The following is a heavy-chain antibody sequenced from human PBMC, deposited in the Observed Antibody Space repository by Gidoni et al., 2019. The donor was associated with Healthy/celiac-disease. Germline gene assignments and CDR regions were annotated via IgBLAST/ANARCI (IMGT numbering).Heavy chain of an antibody. D-gene: IGHD4-17*01. CDR1: GFTFGDYA. J-gene: IGHJ4*02. CDR3: TREWDGDPYLY. CDR2: IRSKAYGGTT. Sequence: EVQLVESGGGLVQPGRSLRLSCTASGFTFGDYALSWVRQAPGKGLEWVGFIRSKAYGGTTEYAASVKGRFTISRDDSKSIAYLQMNSLKTEDTAVYYCTREWDGDPYLYWGQGTLVTVSS. V-gene: IGHV3-49*04.